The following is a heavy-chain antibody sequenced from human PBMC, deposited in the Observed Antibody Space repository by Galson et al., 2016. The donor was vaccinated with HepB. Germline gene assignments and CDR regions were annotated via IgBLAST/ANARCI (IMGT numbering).Heavy chain of an antibody. V-gene: IGHV3-30*04. CDR2: ISHDGGDK. D-gene: IGHD2-21*01. Sequence: SLRLSCAASGFSFRSYAMHWVRQAPGKGLEWVAVISHDGGDKYYADSVKGRFTISRDNARSSLDLQMHSLRVEDTGIYYCARGFGAVADIVVAYWGQGTLVTVSS. CDR3: ARGFGAVADIVVAY. J-gene: IGHJ4*02. CDR1: GFSFRSYA.